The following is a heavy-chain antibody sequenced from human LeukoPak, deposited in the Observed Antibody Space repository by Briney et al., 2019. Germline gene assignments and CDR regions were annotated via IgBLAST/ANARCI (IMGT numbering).Heavy chain of an antibody. D-gene: IGHD1-14*01. CDR3: ARELPAPAPHKYFDY. J-gene: IGHJ4*02. CDR2: IIPIISTA. V-gene: IGHV1-69*13. CDR1: GGTFSSYA. Sequence: SVKVSCKASGGTFSSYAINWVRQAPGQGLEWMGDIIPIISTANYAQNFQGRVTITADESTSTAYMELSSLRSEDTAVYYCARELPAPAPHKYFDYWGQGTLVTVSS.